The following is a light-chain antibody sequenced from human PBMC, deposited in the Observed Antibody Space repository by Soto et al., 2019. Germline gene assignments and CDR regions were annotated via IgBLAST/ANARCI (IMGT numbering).Light chain of an antibody. V-gene: IGKV3-11*01. J-gene: IGKJ5*01. Sequence: EIVLTQSPATLSLSPGERATLSCRASQSVASYLAWYQQKPGQAPSLLIYGASNRATGIPARFSVSGSGTDFTLTISSLEPEDFAVYYCQQRSDWPITFGQGTRLEIK. CDR1: QSVASY. CDR2: GAS. CDR3: QQRSDWPIT.